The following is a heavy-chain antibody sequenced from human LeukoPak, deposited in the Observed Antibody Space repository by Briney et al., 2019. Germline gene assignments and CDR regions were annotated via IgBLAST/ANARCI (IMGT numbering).Heavy chain of an antibody. V-gene: IGHV4-34*01. CDR2: INHSGST. CDR1: GGSFSGYY. CDR3: ARGLWFGELLQPPFDY. J-gene: IGHJ4*02. Sequence: SSETLSLTCAVYGGSFSGYYWSWIRQPPGKGLEWIGEINHSGSTNYNPSLKSRVTISVDTSKNQFSLKLSSVTAADTAVYYCARGLWFGELLQPPFDYWGQGTLVTVSS. D-gene: IGHD3-10*01.